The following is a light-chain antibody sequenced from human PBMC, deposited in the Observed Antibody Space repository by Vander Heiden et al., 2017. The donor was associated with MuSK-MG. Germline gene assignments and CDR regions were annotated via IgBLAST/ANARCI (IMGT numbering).Light chain of an antibody. J-gene: IGLJ3*02. CDR3: QVWDNDSDHPGV. V-gene: IGLV3-21*02. CDR1: NIGTDN. CDR2: DDS. Sequence: SFVLTQPPSVSVAPGQTARITCGGDNIGTDNVHGYQQKPGQAPVLVGHDDSDRPPGIPDRFSGSNSGSAATLTISRVEAGDDADYYGQVWDNDSDHPGVFGGGTKLTVL.